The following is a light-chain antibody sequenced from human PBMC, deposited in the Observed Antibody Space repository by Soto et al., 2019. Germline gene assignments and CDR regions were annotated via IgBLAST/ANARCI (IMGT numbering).Light chain of an antibody. CDR2: GAS. CDR1: QSVSSSY. V-gene: IGKV3-20*01. J-gene: IGKJ1*01. Sequence: VLTQYPVTLYLSPGKRATLSCRASQSVSSSYLAWYQQKPGQAPRLLIYGASSRATGIPDRFSGSGSGTDFTLTISRLEPEDFAVYYCQQYGSSPPTSGQGGKVDTK. CDR3: QQYGSSPPT.